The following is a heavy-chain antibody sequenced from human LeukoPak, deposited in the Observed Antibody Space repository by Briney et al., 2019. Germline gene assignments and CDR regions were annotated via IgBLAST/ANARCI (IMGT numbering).Heavy chain of an antibody. Sequence: SETLSLTCTVSGGSISSYYWSWIRQPPGKGLEWIGYIYYSGSTNYNPSLKSRVTISVDTSKNQFSLKLSSVTAADTAVYYCARGLDWSVPDAFDIWGQGTMVTVSS. D-gene: IGHD3-9*01. CDR3: ARGLDWSVPDAFDI. CDR2: IYYSGST. CDR1: GGSISSYY. J-gene: IGHJ3*02. V-gene: IGHV4-59*01.